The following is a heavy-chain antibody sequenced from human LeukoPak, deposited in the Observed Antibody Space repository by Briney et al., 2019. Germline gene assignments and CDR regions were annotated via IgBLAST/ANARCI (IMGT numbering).Heavy chain of an antibody. V-gene: IGHV3-48*03. CDR2: ISSSGTTK. Sequence: PGGSLRLSCSGSGFTFSSYEMDWVRQAPGKGLEWVSYISSSGTTKYYADSVKGRFTISRDNAKNSLYLQMNSLRADDTAVYYCAKDFTPYGDYVWDYFDYWGQGTLVTVSS. D-gene: IGHD4-17*01. CDR3: AKDFTPYGDYVWDYFDY. CDR1: GFTFSSYE. J-gene: IGHJ4*02.